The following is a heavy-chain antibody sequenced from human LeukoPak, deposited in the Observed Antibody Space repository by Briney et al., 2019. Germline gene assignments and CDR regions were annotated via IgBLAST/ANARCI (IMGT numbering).Heavy chain of an antibody. CDR1: GGSISGYF. V-gene: IGHV4-59*08. CDR2: IHYSGTT. D-gene: IGHD3-10*01. J-gene: IGHJ4*02. Sequence: SETLSLTCTVSGGSISGYFWSWIRQPPGKGLEWIGYIHYSGTTNYNPSLNSRVTISVDTSKNQFSLRLSSVTAADTAVYYCARYGVTIVRGGKYYFDSWGQGTLVTVSS. CDR3: ARYGVTIVRGGKYYFDS.